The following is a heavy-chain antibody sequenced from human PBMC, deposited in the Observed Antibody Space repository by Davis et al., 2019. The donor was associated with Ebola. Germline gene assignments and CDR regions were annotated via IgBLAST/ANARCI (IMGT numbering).Heavy chain of an antibody. V-gene: IGHV3-23*01. D-gene: IGHD3-3*01. CDR1: VITFSSYA. CDR2: NSGSGGNT. CDR3: ARSGLSFGVVKYHYGMDA. Sequence: GGSLRLSCADSVITFSSYAMTWVRQAPGKGLEWVSANSGSGGNTYYADSVKGRFTISRDNSKKTMYLQMNSLRGEDTAVYYCARSGLSFGVVKYHYGMDAWGKGTTVTVSS. J-gene: IGHJ6*04.